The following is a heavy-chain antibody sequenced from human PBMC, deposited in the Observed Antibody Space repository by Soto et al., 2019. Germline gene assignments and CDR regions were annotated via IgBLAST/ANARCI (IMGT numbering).Heavy chain of an antibody. CDR2: IYPGDSDT. CDR1: GYSFTSYW. J-gene: IGHJ3*02. CDR3: ARLYSSSLGDAFDI. D-gene: IGHD6-13*01. V-gene: IGHV5-51*01. Sequence: GASLKISCEGSGYSFTSYWIGWVRQMLGKGLEWMGIIYPGDSDTRYSPSFQGQVTISADKSISTAYLQWSSLKASDTAMYYCARLYSSSLGDAFDIWGQGTMVTVSS.